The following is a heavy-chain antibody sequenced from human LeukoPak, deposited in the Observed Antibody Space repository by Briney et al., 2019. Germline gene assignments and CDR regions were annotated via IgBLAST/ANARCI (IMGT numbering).Heavy chain of an antibody. CDR2: IIPIFGTA. V-gene: IGHV1-69*13. D-gene: IGHD3-3*01. CDR3: ARVAFWSGLRHNYYGMDV. J-gene: IGHJ6*02. Sequence: ASVKVSCKASGGTFSSYAISWVRQAPGQGLEWMGGIIPIFGTANYAQKFQGRVTITADESTSTAYMELSSLRSEDTAVYYCARVAFWSGLRHNYYGMDVWGQGTTVTVS. CDR1: GGTFSSYA.